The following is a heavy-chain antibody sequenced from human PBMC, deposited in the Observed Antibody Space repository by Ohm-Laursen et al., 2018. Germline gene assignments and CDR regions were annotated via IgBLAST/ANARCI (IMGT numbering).Heavy chain of an antibody. CDR2: IYYSGST. Sequence: TLSLTCTVSGGSISSYYWSWIRQPPGKGLEWIGYIYYSGSTNYNPSLKSRVTISVDTSKNQFSLKLSSVTAADTAVYYCARSQGPYYDFWSGYFDYWGQGTLVTVSS. J-gene: IGHJ4*02. D-gene: IGHD3-3*01. CDR3: ARSQGPYYDFWSGYFDY. CDR1: GGSISSYY. V-gene: IGHV4-59*01.